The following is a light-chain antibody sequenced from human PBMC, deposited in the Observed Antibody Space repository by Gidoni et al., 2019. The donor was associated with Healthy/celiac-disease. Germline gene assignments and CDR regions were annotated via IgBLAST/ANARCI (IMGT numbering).Light chain of an antibody. CDR3: KQYGSSSWT. CDR1: QSVSSSY. CDR2: GAS. Sequence: DIVLTQSPGTLSLSPGERATLSCRASQSVSSSYLAWYQQKPGQAPRLLIYGASSMATGIPDRVSGSGSGTDFTLTISRLEPEDFAVYYCKQYGSSSWTFGQGTKVEIK. V-gene: IGKV3-20*01. J-gene: IGKJ1*01.